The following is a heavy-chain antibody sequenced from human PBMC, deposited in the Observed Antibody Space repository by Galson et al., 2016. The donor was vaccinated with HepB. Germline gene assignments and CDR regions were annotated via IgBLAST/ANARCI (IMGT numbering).Heavy chain of an antibody. D-gene: IGHD3-10*01. CDR1: GFTFSGST. J-gene: IGHJ6*03. CDR2: IRNKAYSYAT. CDR3: TRQVHITMVRGVLPKYDDYYYYMDV. V-gene: IGHV3-73*01. Sequence: GFTFSGSTMHWVRQASGKELEWVGRIRNKAYSYATAYAASVKGRFTISRDDSKNTAYLQMNSLKTEDTAVYYCTRQVHITMVRGVLPKYDDYYYYMDVRGKGTTVTVSS.